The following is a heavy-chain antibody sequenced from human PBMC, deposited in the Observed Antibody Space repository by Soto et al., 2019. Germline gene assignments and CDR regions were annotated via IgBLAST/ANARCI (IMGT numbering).Heavy chain of an antibody. Sequence: GGSLRLSCAASGFTFSSYGMHWVRQAPGKGLEWVAVISYDGSNKYYADSVKGRFTISRDNSKNTLYLQMNSLRAEDTAVYYCAKDTQVVAATDYFDYWGQGTLVTVSS. CDR1: GFTFSSYG. V-gene: IGHV3-30*18. CDR2: ISYDGSNK. CDR3: AKDTQVVAATDYFDY. D-gene: IGHD2-15*01. J-gene: IGHJ4*02.